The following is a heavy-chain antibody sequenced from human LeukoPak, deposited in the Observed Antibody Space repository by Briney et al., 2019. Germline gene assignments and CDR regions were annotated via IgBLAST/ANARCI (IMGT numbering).Heavy chain of an antibody. J-gene: IGHJ4*02. CDR2: IYYSGGT. Sequence: SETLSLTCTVSGGSISSYYWSWIRQPPGKGLEWIGYIYYSGGTNYNPSLKSRVTISVDTSKNQFSLKLSSVTAADTAVYYCARVSPITMVRGVITEPPDYWGQGTLVTVSS. CDR3: ARVSPITMVRGVITEPPDY. CDR1: GGSISSYY. V-gene: IGHV4-59*01. D-gene: IGHD3-10*01.